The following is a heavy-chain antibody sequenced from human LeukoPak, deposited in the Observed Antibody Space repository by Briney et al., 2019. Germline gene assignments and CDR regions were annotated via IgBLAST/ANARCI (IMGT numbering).Heavy chain of an antibody. CDR1: GGSISSGGYS. CDR3: ARGIVGYYDSSGYWRSAFDI. J-gene: IGHJ3*02. D-gene: IGHD3-22*01. V-gene: IGHV4-30-2*01. Sequence: PSQTLSLTCAVSGGSISSGGYSWSWIRQPPGKGLEWIGCIYHSGSTYYNPSLKSRVTISVDRSKNQFSLKLSSVTAADTAVYYCARGIVGYYDSSGYWRSAFDIWGQGTMVTVSS. CDR2: IYHSGST.